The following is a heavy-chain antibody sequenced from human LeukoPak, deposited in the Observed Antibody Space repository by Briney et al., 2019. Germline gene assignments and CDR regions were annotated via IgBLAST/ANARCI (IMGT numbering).Heavy chain of an antibody. V-gene: IGHV3-48*04. J-gene: IGHJ4*02. CDR3: ARVWRGELLPYFDY. D-gene: IGHD1-26*01. CDR1: GFTFSSYS. CDR2: ISSSGSTI. Sequence: GGSLRLSCAASGFTFSSYSMNWVRQAPGKGLEWVSYISSSGSTIYYADSVKGRFTISRDNAKNSLYLQMNSLRAEDTAVYYCARVWRGELLPYFDYWGQGTLVTVSS.